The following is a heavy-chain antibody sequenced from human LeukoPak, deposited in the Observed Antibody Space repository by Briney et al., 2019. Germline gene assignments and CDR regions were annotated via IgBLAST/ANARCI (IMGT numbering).Heavy chain of an antibody. CDR2: ISGSGGST. CDR1: GFTFSSYA. V-gene: IGHV3-23*01. J-gene: IGHJ5*02. CDR3: AVVVAATGGVGWFDP. Sequence: GGSLRLSCAASGFTFSSYAMSWVRQAPGKGLEWVSAISGSGGSTYYADSVRGRFTISRDNSKNTLYLQMNNLRAEDTAVYYCAVVVAATGGVGWFDPWGPGTLVTVSS. D-gene: IGHD2-15*01.